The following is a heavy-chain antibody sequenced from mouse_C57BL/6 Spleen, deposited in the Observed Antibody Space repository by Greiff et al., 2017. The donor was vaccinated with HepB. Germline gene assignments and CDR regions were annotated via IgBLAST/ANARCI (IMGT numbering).Heavy chain of an antibody. D-gene: IGHD1-1*01. CDR1: GYAFSSSW. CDR2: IYPGDGDT. CDR3: AVITTVVARAY. V-gene: IGHV1-82*01. J-gene: IGHJ3*01. Sequence: QVQLQQSGPELVKPGASVKISCKASGYAFSSSWMNWVKQRPGKGLEWIGRIYPGDGDTNYNGKFKGKATLTADKSASTAYMQLSSLTSEDSAVYFCAVITTVVARAYWGQGTLVTVSA.